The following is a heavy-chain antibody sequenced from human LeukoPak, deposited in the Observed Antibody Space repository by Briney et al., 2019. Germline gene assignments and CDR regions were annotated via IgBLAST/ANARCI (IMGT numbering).Heavy chain of an antibody. CDR3: ARAGETTVTTFRAFDI. D-gene: IGHD4-17*01. V-gene: IGHV1-2*02. CDR2: INPNSGGT. J-gene: IGHJ3*02. CDR1: GYTFTGYY. Sequence: ASVTVSCKASGYTFTGYYMHWVRQAPGQGLEWMGWINPNSGGTNYAQTFQGRVTMTRDTSISTAYMELSRLRSDDTAVYYCARAGETTVTTFRAFDIWGQGTMVTVSS.